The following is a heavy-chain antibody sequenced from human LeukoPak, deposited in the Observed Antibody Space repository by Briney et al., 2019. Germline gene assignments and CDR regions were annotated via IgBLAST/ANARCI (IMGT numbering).Heavy chain of an antibody. V-gene: IGHV3-7*01. CDR2: IKQDGSEK. J-gene: IGHJ4*02. CDR1: GFIVSNSY. Sequence: GGSLRLSCAASGFIVSNSYMSWVRQAPGKGLEWVANIKQDGSEKYYVDSVKGRFTISRDNVKNSLYLQMNSLRADDAAMYYCARDSRALPSWGQGTLVTVSS. CDR3: ARDSRALPS.